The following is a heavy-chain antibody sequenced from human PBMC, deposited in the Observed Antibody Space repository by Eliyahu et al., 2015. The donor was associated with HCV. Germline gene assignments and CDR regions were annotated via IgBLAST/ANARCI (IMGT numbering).Heavy chain of an antibody. J-gene: IGHJ5*01. Sequence: EVQLLESGGDLVQPGGSLRLSCAASGFXXDNXAXXWVRQXPGKGPGLVSSMXASGATKSYADSVTGRFTISRDSSDNTLFLQMNNLRAEDTAVYFCARITLVPPVIPRGRPRFGWFDSWGQGTLVVVSP. V-gene: IGHV3-23*01. CDR3: ARITLVPPVIPRGRPRFGWFDS. CDR1: GFXXDNXA. D-gene: IGHD3-10*01. CDR2: MXASGATK.